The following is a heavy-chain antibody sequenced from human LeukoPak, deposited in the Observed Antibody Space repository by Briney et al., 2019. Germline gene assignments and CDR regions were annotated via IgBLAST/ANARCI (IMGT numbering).Heavy chain of an antibody. V-gene: IGHV3-30*18. CDR1: GFTFSSYG. D-gene: IGHD1-26*01. CDR2: ISYDGSNK. CDR3: AKDGKLWYYFDY. Sequence: PGRSLRLSCAASGFTFSSYGMHWVRQAPGKGLEWVAVISYDGSNKYYADSVKGRFTISRDNSKNTLYLQMNSLRAEDTAVYYCAKDGKLWYYFDYWGQGTLVTVSS. J-gene: IGHJ4*02.